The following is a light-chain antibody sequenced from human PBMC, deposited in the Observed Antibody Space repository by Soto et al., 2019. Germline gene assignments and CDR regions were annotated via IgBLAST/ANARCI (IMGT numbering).Light chain of an antibody. CDR1: SSDVGNYNS. J-gene: IGLJ1*01. V-gene: IGLV2-8*01. Sequence: QSAPTQPPSAPGSPGQSVTISCTGTSSDVGNYNSVSWYQQHPGKAPKLMIYEVNKRPSGVPDRFSGSKSGNTASLTVSGLQADDEADYYCGSYAGNSYVFGTGTKVTVL. CDR3: GSYAGNSYV. CDR2: EVN.